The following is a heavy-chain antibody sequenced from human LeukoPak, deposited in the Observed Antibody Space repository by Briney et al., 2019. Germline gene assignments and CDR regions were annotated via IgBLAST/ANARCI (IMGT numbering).Heavy chain of an antibody. J-gene: IGHJ4*02. CDR1: GFTFSSYS. CDR2: ISSSSSYI. V-gene: IGHV3-21*04. D-gene: IGHD6-19*01. Sequence: GGSLRLSCAASGFTFSSYSMNWVRQAPGKGLEWVSSISSSSSYIYYADSVKGRFTISRDNSKNTLYLQMNSLRAEDTAVYYCATHDSSAWYVYWGQGTLVTVSS. CDR3: ATHDSSAWYVY.